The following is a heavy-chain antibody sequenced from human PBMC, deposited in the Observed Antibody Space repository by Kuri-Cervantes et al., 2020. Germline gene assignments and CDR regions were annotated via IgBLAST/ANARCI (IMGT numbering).Heavy chain of an antibody. J-gene: IGHJ4*02. CDR3: ARGANGYNQRIVKYYFDY. Sequence: SETLSLTCAISGDNVSSNSAAWNWIRQSPSRGLEWLGRTYYRSKWYNDYAVSVKSRITINPDTSKNQFSLQLNSVTPEDTAVYYCARGANGYNQRIVKYYFDYWGQGTLVTVSS. V-gene: IGHV6-1*01. CDR2: TYYRSKWYN. D-gene: IGHD5-24*01. CDR1: GDNVSSNSAA.